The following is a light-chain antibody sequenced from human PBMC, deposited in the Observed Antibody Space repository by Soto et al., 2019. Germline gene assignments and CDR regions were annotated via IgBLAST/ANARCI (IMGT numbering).Light chain of an antibody. CDR2: AVS. J-gene: IGKJ4*01. CDR3: KQSSAFPLT. V-gene: IGKV1-12*01. Sequence: DIQKNQSPSSVAASVGDRVTITCRESQGINNWLAWYQQKRGKAPELLIYAVSYLQSGVPSRFSGSGSGTDFTLTISSLQPEDFATYFCKQSSAFPLTFGGGTKV. CDR1: QGINNW.